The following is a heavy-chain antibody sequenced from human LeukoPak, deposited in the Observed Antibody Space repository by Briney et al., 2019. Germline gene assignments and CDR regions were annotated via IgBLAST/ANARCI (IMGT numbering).Heavy chain of an antibody. CDR3: ARGHVLRYFDWFNWFDP. CDR1: GGSFSGYY. V-gene: IGHV4-34*01. J-gene: IGHJ5*02. CDR2: INHSGST. D-gene: IGHD3-9*01. Sequence: SETLSLTCAVYGGSFSGYYWSWIRQPPGEGLEWIGEINHSGSTNYNPSLKSRVTISVDTSKNQFSLKLSSVTAADTAVYYCARGHVLRYFDWFNWFDPWGQGTLVTVSS.